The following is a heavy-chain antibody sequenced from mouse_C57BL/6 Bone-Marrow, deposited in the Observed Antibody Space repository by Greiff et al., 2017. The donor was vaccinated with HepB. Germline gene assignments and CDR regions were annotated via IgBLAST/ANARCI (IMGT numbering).Heavy chain of an antibody. J-gene: IGHJ4*01. Sequence: DVHLVESGGGLVKPGGSLKLSCAASGFTFSSYAMSWVRQTPEKRLEWVATISDGGSYTYYPDNVKGRFTISRDNAKNNLYLQMSHLKSEDTAMYYCANYNGSSYDAMDYWGQGTSVTVSS. CDR3: ANYNGSSYDAMDY. D-gene: IGHD1-1*01. CDR1: GFTFSSYA. V-gene: IGHV5-4*01. CDR2: ISDGGSYT.